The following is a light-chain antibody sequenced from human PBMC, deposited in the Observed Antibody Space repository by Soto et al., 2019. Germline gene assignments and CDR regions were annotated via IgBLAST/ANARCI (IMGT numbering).Light chain of an antibody. CDR3: HQFGSSART. J-gene: IGKJ1*01. V-gene: IGKV3-20*01. Sequence: EIVLTQSPGTLSLSPGERATLSCRASQSVSSTDLVWYQQKPGQAPRLLIYGASSRATGIPDRFSGSGSGTDFTLTISRLEAGEFAVYYCHQFGSSARTFGQGTEVEV. CDR2: GAS. CDR1: QSVSSTD.